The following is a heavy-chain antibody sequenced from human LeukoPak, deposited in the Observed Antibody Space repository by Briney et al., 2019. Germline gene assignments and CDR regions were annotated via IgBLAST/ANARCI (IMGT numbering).Heavy chain of an antibody. Sequence: GRSLRLSCAASGFTFDDYAMHWVRQAPGKGLEWVSGISWNSGSIGYADSVKGRFTISRDNAKNSLYLQMNSLRAEDTALYYCAKGKQWLPNWLDPWGQGTLVTVSS. CDR2: ISWNSGSI. D-gene: IGHD6-19*01. CDR3: AKGKQWLPNWLDP. J-gene: IGHJ5*02. CDR1: GFTFDDYA. V-gene: IGHV3-9*01.